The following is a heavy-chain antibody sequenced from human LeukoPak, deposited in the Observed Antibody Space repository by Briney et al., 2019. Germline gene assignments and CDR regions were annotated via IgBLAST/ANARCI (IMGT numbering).Heavy chain of an antibody. Sequence: GGSLRLSCAASGFTFDDYGMSWVRQAPGKGLEWVSGINWNGGSTGYADSVKGRFTISRDNAKNSLYLQMNSLRAEDTALYYCAREILGYCSSTSCYDAFDIWGQGTMVTVSS. CDR3: AREILGYCSSTSCYDAFDI. D-gene: IGHD2-2*01. J-gene: IGHJ3*02. CDR2: INWNGGST. V-gene: IGHV3-20*04. CDR1: GFTFDDYG.